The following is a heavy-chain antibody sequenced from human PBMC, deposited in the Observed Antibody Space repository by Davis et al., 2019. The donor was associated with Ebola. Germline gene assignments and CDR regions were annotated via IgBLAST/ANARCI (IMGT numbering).Heavy chain of an antibody. J-gene: IGHJ4*02. Sequence: ASVKVSCKASGYTFTSYDINWVRQATGQGLEWMGWMNPNSGNTGYAQKFQGRVTMTRNTSISTAYMELSSLRSEDTAVYYCSRGGGSYHTDDYWGQGTLVTVSS. CDR3: SRGGGSYHTDDY. V-gene: IGHV1-8*01. CDR2: MNPNSGNT. D-gene: IGHD1-26*01. CDR1: GYTFTSYD.